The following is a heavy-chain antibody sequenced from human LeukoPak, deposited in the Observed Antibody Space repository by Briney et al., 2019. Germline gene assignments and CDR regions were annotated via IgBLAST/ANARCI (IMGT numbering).Heavy chain of an antibody. Sequence: ASVKVSCKASGSTFSTNGVTWVRQAPGQGLEWVGWISCCNGDTRYAQKFQGRVTVTLDTSTSTAYMELSSLRSEDTAVYYCARNFYYGSGSYPEFLDYYYYMDVWGKGTTVTISS. CDR2: ISCCNGDT. CDR1: GSTFSTNG. J-gene: IGHJ6*03. V-gene: IGHV1-18*01. D-gene: IGHD3-10*01. CDR3: ARNFYYGSGSYPEFLDYYYYMDV.